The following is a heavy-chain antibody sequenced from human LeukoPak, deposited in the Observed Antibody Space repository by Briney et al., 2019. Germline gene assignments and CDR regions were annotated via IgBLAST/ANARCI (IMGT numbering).Heavy chain of an antibody. V-gene: IGHV3-30*04. Sequence: GGSLRLSCAASGFTFSSYAMHWVRQAPGKGLEWVAVISYDGSNKYYADSVKGRFTISRDNSKNTLYLQMNSLRAEDTAVYYCARGSAPWSQQLGPLDYWGQGTLVTVSS. CDR1: GFTFSSYA. J-gene: IGHJ4*02. CDR2: ISYDGSNK. D-gene: IGHD6-13*01. CDR3: ARGSAPWSQQLGPLDY.